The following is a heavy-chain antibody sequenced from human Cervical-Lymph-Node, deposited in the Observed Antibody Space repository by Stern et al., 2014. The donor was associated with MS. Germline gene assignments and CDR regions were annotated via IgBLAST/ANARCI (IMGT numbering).Heavy chain of an antibody. CDR2: IYPGDSET. Sequence: EVQLVESGAEVKKPGESLRISCEVSGYSFTNNWIGWGSQMPGEGLEWMGIIYPGDSETVYSPPFQGQVTILVDKSNSPAYLQWSSLKASDTAIYYCARRGDGYKGIDYWGQGTLVTVSS. D-gene: IGHD5-24*01. CDR1: GYSFTNNW. J-gene: IGHJ4*02. V-gene: IGHV5-51*03. CDR3: ARRGDGYKGIDY.